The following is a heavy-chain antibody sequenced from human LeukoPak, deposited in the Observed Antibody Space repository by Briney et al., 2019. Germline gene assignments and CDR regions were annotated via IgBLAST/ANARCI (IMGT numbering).Heavy chain of an antibody. D-gene: IGHD1-26*01. CDR3: ARVLVGGSYYEKWHAFDI. J-gene: IGHJ3*02. CDR1: GGSISSGDYY. Sequence: NSSGTLSLTCTVSGGSISSGDYYWSWIRQPPGKGLEWIGYIYYSGSTYYNPSLKSRVTISVDTSKNQFSLKLSSVTAADTAVYYCARVLVGGSYYEKWHAFDIWGQGTMVTVSS. CDR2: IYYSGST. V-gene: IGHV4-30-4*08.